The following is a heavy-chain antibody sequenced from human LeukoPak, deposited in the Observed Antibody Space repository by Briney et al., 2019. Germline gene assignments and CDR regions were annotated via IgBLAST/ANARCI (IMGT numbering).Heavy chain of an antibody. J-gene: IGHJ4*02. D-gene: IGHD3-10*01. V-gene: IGHV1-69*04. CDR2: IIPILGIA. CDR3: ARDGSGAPLFDY. CDR1: GGTFSSYA. Sequence: SVKVSCKASGGTFSSYAISWVRQAPGQGLEWMGRIIPILGIANYAQKFQGRVTITADKSTSSAYMELSSLRSEDTAVYYCARDGSGAPLFDYWGQGTLVTVSS.